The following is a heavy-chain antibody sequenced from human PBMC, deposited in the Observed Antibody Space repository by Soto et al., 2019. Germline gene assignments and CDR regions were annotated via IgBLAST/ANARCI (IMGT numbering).Heavy chain of an antibody. J-gene: IGHJ4*02. CDR3: AIHGNSGIRYY. CDR2: IDPSDSYT. V-gene: IGHV5-10-1*01. D-gene: IGHD6-13*01. CDR1: GYSFTSYR. Sequence: GQALKISCKGSGYSFTSYRISWVRQMPGKGLEWMGRIDPSDSYTNYSPSFQGHVTISADKSISTAYLQWSSLKASDTAMYYCAIHGNSGIRYYCAQGTPATVSA.